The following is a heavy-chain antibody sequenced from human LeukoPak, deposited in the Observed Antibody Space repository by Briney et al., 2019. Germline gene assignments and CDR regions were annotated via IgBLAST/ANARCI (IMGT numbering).Heavy chain of an antibody. CDR3: AGAYSSSWYVNWFDP. V-gene: IGHV4-59*11. CDR2: IYYSGST. D-gene: IGHD6-13*01. Sequence: SETLSLTCTVSGGSISSHYWSWIRQPPGKGLEWIGYIYYSGSTNYNPSLKSRVTISVDTSKNQFSLKLSSVTAADTAVYYCAGAYSSSWYVNWFDPWGQGTLVTVSS. J-gene: IGHJ5*02. CDR1: GGSISSHY.